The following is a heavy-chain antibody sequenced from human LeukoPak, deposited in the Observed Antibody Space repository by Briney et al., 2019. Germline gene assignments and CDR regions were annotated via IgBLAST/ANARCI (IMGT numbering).Heavy chain of an antibody. CDR2: ISGRGGST. J-gene: IGHJ4*02. CDR1: GFTFSSYA. Sequence: GGSLRLSCAASGFTFSSYAMSWVRQAPGKGLEWVSAISGRGGSTYYADSVKGRFTISRDNFKNTLYLQMNSLRAEDTAVYYCAKDEGPAMVYWGGYYFDYWGQGTLVTVSS. D-gene: IGHD5-18*01. CDR3: AKDEGPAMVYWGGYYFDY. V-gene: IGHV3-23*01.